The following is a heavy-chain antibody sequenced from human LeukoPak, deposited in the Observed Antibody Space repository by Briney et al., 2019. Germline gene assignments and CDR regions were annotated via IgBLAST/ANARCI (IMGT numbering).Heavy chain of an antibody. CDR3: AKDATTPRCSGGSCYYYYGMDV. CDR1: GFTFDDYA. CDR2: ISWNSGSI. J-gene: IGHJ6*02. V-gene: IGHV3-9*01. Sequence: GGSLRLSCAASGFTFDDYAMHWVRQAPGKGLEWVSGISWNSGSIGYADSVKGRFTISRDNAKNSLYLQMNSLRAEDTALYYCAKDATTPRCSGGSCYYYYGMDVWGQGTTVTVSS. D-gene: IGHD2-15*01.